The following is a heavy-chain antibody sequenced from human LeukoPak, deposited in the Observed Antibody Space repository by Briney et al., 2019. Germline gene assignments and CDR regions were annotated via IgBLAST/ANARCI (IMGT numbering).Heavy chain of an antibody. Sequence: ASVKVSCKASSYTFTSYGISWVRQAPGQGLEWMGWISAYNGNTNYAQKLQGRVTMTTDTSTSTAYMELRSLRSDDTAVYYCARDRPPFDFWSGYYRFDYWGQGTLVTVSS. D-gene: IGHD3-3*01. CDR2: ISAYNGNT. CDR1: SYTFTSYG. J-gene: IGHJ4*02. V-gene: IGHV1-18*01. CDR3: ARDRPPFDFWSGYYRFDY.